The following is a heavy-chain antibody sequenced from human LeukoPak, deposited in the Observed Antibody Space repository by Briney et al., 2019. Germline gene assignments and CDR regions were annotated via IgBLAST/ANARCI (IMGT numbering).Heavy chain of an antibody. Sequence: PVGSLRLSCAASGFTFTNYAMSWFRPAPGKGLEWVSTISDSGSSTYYADSVKGRFTISRDNYKNTLYLQMDSLRAEDTAIYYCAKVPYSDYGSGRPPFMDVWGQGTTVAVSS. CDR3: AKVPYSDYGSGRPPFMDV. D-gene: IGHD3-10*01. J-gene: IGHJ6*02. CDR2: ISDSGSST. CDR1: GFTFTNYA. V-gene: IGHV3-23*01.